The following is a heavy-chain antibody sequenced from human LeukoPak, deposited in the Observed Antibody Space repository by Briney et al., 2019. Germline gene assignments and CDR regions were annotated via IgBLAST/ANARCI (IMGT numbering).Heavy chain of an antibody. D-gene: IGHD6-13*01. Sequence: PSETLSLTCTVSGGSISSYYWSWIRQPPGKGLEWIGYIYYSGSTNYNPSLKSRVTISVDTPKNQFSLKLSSVTAADTAVYYCARGLYSSSWYTFDYWGQETLVTVSS. CDR3: ARGLYSSSWYTFDY. V-gene: IGHV4-59*01. CDR1: GGSISSYY. CDR2: IYYSGST. J-gene: IGHJ4*02.